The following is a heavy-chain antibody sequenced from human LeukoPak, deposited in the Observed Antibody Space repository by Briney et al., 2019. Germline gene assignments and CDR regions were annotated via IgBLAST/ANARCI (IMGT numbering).Heavy chain of an antibody. J-gene: IGHJ4*02. CDR3: ARSNYGYPDY. CDR2: IYHSGST. Sequence: SETLSLTCAVSGYSISCGYYWGWIRQPPGKGLEWIGSIYHSGSTYYNPSLKSRVTISVDTSKNQFSLKLSSVTAADTAVYYCARSNYGYPDYWGQGTLVTVSS. D-gene: IGHD5-18*01. V-gene: IGHV4-38-2*01. CDR1: GYSISCGYY.